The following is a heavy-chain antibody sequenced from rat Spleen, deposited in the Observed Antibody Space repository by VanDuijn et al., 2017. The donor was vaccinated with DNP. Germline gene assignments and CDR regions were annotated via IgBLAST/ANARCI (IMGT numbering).Heavy chain of an antibody. CDR2: MWYDGDT. V-gene: IGHV2-63*01. Sequence: QVQLKESRPGLVQPSETLSLTCTVSGFSVTSYSVRWVRPPSGRGPEWMGRMWYDGDTAYNSALKSRLSISRDTSKNQVFLKLNSLQTEDTAMYFCARYYGYNYYAMDAWGQGTSVTVSS. J-gene: IGHJ4*01. CDR3: ARYYGYNYYAMDA. D-gene: IGHD1-9*01. CDR1: GFSVTSYS.